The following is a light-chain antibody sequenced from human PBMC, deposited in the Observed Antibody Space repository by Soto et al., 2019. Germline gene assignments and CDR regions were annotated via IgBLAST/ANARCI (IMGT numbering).Light chain of an antibody. CDR1: QSVGRN. V-gene: IGKV3-11*01. Sequence: EIVLTQSPATLSLSPGERATLSCRTSQSVGRNLAWYQQKPGQAPRLLMYDTSNRATGIPARFSGSWSGTDLTLTINTVEPEYFGLNYCQTRSNSTLTFGGGTKVEIK. CDR3: QTRSNSTLT. J-gene: IGKJ4*01. CDR2: DTS.